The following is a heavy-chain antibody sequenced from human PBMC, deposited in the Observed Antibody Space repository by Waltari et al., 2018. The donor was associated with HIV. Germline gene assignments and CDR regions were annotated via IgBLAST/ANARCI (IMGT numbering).Heavy chain of an antibody. CDR1: AVTFSSYG. CDR2: ISYDGNEI. CDR3: ARGCGGPDY. D-gene: IGHD2-15*01. J-gene: IGHJ4*02. Sequence: QVQLVESGGGVVHPGWSLRLPCAASAVTFSSYGRHWAHNAPAKGSHVVAVISYDGNEILYADYVKGRFTIARGNSTNALYLQINSVRSDDTAVYYWARGCGGPDYWGQGTLVTVSS. V-gene: IGHV3-30*16.